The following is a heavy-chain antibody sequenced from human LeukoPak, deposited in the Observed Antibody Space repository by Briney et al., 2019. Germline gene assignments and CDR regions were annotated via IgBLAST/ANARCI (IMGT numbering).Heavy chain of an antibody. D-gene: IGHD2-8*02. J-gene: IGHJ4*02. CDR3: ASEAFCAGGSCNVQRVAS. CDR1: GYTFTAYY. CDR2: IDTNTGAT. Sequence: GASVKVSCKASGYTFTAYYIHWVRQAPGQGLEWMGWIDTNTGATKYAQKFRGRVTITRDTSTGTAYMELSSLISGDTALYYCASEAFCAGGSCNVQRVASWGPGTLVTVSS. V-gene: IGHV1-2*02.